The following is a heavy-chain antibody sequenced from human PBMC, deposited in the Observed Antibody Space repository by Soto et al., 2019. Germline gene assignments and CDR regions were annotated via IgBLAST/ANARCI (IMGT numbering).Heavy chain of an antibody. D-gene: IGHD5-12*01. Sequence: SETLSLTCTVSGGSMSSYYWSWFRQPPGKGPEWIGYIYYTGTTNYFPSLKSRATISVDTSRNQFSLKLSSVTAADTAVYYCATTEMAKLGNWFDPWGQGTLVT. J-gene: IGHJ5*02. CDR2: IYYTGTT. CDR1: GGSMSSYY. CDR3: ATTEMAKLGNWFDP. V-gene: IGHV4-59*08.